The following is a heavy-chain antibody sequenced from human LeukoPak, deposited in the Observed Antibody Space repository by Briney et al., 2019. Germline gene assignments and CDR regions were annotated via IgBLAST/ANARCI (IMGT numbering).Heavy chain of an antibody. Sequence: GGSLRLSCAASGFTFSSYGMHWVRQAPGKGLEWVAFIRYDGSNKYYADSVKGRFTISRDNSKNTLYLQMNSLRAEDTAVYYCAKDPNSSGCYFDYWGQGTLVTVSS. CDR2: IRYDGSNK. D-gene: IGHD3-22*01. CDR3: AKDPNSSGCYFDY. V-gene: IGHV3-30*02. J-gene: IGHJ4*02. CDR1: GFTFSSYG.